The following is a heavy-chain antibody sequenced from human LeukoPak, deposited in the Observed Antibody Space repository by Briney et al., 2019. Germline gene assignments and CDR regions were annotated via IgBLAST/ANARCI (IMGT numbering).Heavy chain of an antibody. CDR1: GFTFSSYA. CDR2: ISGSGGST. D-gene: IGHD3-22*01. J-gene: IGHJ4*02. V-gene: IGHV3-23*01. CDR3: AKDARYDYYDSSGYSN. Sequence: PGGSLRLSCAASGFTFSSYAMTWVRQAPGKRLEWVSAISGSGGSTYYADSVKGRFTISRDNSKNTLYLQMNSLRAEDTAVYYCAKDARYDYYDSSGYSNWGQGTLVTVSS.